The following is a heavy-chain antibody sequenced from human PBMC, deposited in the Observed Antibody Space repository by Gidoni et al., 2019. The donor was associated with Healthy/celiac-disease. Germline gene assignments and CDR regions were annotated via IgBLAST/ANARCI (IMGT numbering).Heavy chain of an antibody. V-gene: IGHV3-30-3*01. Sequence: QVQLVESGGGVVQPGRSLRLSCAASGFTFSSYAMHWVRQAPGKGLEWAAVISYDGSNKYYADSVKGRFPISRDNSKNTLYLQMNSLRAEDTAVYYCAREAAINPGSSGYYNYFDYWGQGTLVTVSS. J-gene: IGHJ4*02. CDR3: AREAAINPGSSGYYNYFDY. CDR2: ISYDGSNK. CDR1: GFTFSSYA. D-gene: IGHD3-22*01.